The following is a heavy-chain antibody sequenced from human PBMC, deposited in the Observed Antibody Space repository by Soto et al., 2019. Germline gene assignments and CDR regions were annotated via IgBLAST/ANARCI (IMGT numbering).Heavy chain of an antibody. D-gene: IGHD2-15*01. J-gene: IGHJ6*03. V-gene: IGHV1-8*01. Sequence: ASVKVSCKASGYTFTSSDINWVRQATGQGLEWMGWMNPNSGNTGYAQKFQGRVTMTRNTSISPAYMELSSLRSEDTAVYYCARGREFNVAETNDYYYYFLAVWGKGTTVTVSS. CDR1: GYTFTSSD. CDR3: ARGREFNVAETNDYYYYFLAV. CDR2: MNPNSGNT.